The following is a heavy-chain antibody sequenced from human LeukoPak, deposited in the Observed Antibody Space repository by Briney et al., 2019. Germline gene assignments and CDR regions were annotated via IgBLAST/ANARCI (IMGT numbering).Heavy chain of an antibody. CDR2: ISYDGSNK. Sequence: PGGSLRLSCAASEFTFSSYSINWVRQAPGKGLEWVAVISYDGSNKYYADSVKGRFTISRDNSKNTLYLQMNSLRAEDTAVYYCAKDKSITMVRGVTLGYWGQGTLVTVSS. V-gene: IGHV3-30*18. CDR1: EFTFSSYS. J-gene: IGHJ4*02. CDR3: AKDKSITMVRGVTLGY. D-gene: IGHD3-10*01.